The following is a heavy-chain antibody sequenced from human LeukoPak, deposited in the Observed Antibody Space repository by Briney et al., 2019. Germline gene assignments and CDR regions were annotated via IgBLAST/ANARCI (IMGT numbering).Heavy chain of an antibody. CDR2: ISGSGGST. V-gene: IGHV3-23*01. D-gene: IGHD3-10*01. Sequence: PGGSLRLSCAASGFTFSSYAMSWVRQAPGKGLEWVSAISGSGGSTYYADSVKGRFTISRDNSKNTLYLQMNSLRTEDTAVYYCTTEMVRDIVILNWFDPWGQGTPVTVSS. CDR3: TTEMVRDIVILNWFDP. CDR1: GFTFSSYA. J-gene: IGHJ5*02.